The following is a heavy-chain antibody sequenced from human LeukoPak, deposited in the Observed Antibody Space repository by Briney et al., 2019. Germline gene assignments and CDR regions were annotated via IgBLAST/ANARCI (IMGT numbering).Heavy chain of an antibody. CDR1: GYTFTSYD. CDR2: MNPNSGNT. Sequence: ASVKVSCKASGYTFTSYDINWVRQATGQGLEWMGWMNPNSGNTGYAQKFQGRVTITRNTPISTAYMELSSLRSEDTAVYYCARGPLSGEFLEWLWDLDYWGQGTLVTVSS. D-gene: IGHD3-3*01. V-gene: IGHV1-8*03. J-gene: IGHJ4*02. CDR3: ARGPLSGEFLEWLWDLDY.